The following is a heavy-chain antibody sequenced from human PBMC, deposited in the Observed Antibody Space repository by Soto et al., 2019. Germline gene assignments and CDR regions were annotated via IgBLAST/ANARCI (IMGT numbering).Heavy chain of an antibody. CDR2: IIPIFGTA. CDR3: ARGPPLIAARFFDY. CDR1: GGTFSSYA. V-gene: IGHV1-69*13. Sequence: GASVKVSCKASGGTFSSYAISWVRQAPGQGLEWMGGIIPIFGTANYAQKFQGRVTITADESTSTAYMELSSLRSEDTAVYYCARGPPLIAARFFDYWGQGTLVTVSS. D-gene: IGHD6-6*01. J-gene: IGHJ4*02.